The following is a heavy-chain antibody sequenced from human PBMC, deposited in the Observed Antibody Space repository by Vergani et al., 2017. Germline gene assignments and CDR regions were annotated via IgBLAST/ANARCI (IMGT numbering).Heavy chain of an antibody. Sequence: VQLQESGPGLVRPSETLSLTCTVSGGSLLGYYWNWIRQTPGEGLEGIGYVEDSGYFNYNPSLKTRVSMSSDTSNNQFSLMLSSVTVADTAVYYCARSIVSRNPPDYFDNWGQGTLVTVSS. V-gene: IGHV4-59*01. CDR3: ARSIVSRNPPDYFDN. J-gene: IGHJ4*02. CDR2: VEDSGYF. CDR1: GGSLLGYY. D-gene: IGHD1-14*01.